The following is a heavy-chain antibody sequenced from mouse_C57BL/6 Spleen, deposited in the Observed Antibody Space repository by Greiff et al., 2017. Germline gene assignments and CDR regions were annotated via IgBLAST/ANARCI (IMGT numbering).Heavy chain of an antibody. Sequence: EVNVVESGGGLVQPGGSMKLSCVASGFTFSNYWMNWVRQSPEKGLEWVAQIRLKSDTYATPYAESVKGRFTISRDDDKSSVYLQMNKLRVEDNGMYYYTLPLNTTVVEGMDYWGQGTSVTVSS. V-gene: IGHV6-3*01. CDR3: TLPLNTTVVEGMDY. CDR1: GFTFSNYW. J-gene: IGHJ4*01. D-gene: IGHD1-1*01. CDR2: IRLKSDTYAT.